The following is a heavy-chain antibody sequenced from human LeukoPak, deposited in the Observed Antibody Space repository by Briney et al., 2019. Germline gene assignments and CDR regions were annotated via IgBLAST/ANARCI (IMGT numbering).Heavy chain of an antibody. D-gene: IGHD2-2*01. CDR1: GFTFSGYS. J-gene: IGHJ3*01. V-gene: IGHV3-48*01. CDR3: ARDGGYCSSTNCYLGV. Sequence: GGSLRLSCAASGFTFSGYSMNWVRQAPGKGLEWVSYISSSSTIYYADSVKGRFTISRDNAKNSLYLQMNSLRAEDTAVYYCARDGGYCSSTNCYLGVWGQGTMVTVSS. CDR2: ISSSSTI.